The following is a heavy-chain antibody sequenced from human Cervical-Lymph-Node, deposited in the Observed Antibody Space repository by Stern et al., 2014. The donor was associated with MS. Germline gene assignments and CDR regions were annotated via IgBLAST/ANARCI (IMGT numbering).Heavy chain of an antibody. CDR3: ARDSSGYYLILDY. V-gene: IGHV4-30-4*01. Sequence: QLQLQEPGPGLVKPSQTLSLTCTVSGGSISSGDYYWSWIRQPPGQGLEWLGYIYYSGSTYYNPSLKSRVTISVDTSKNQFSLKLSSVTAADTAVYYCARDSSGYYLILDYWGQGTLVTVSS. J-gene: IGHJ4*02. CDR2: IYYSGST. D-gene: IGHD3-22*01. CDR1: GGSISSGDYY.